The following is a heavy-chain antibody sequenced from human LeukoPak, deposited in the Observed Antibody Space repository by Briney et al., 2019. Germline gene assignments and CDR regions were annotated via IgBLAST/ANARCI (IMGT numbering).Heavy chain of an antibody. J-gene: IGHJ6*03. CDR2: INSDGSST. CDR1: GFTFSSYW. V-gene: IGHV3-74*01. Sequence: GGSLRLSCAASGFTFSSYWMHWVRQAPGKGLVWVSRINSDGSSTSYADSVKGRFTISRDNAKNTLYLQMNSLRAEDTAVYYCARDIREYVDNYYYYYYMDVWGKGTTVTVSS. D-gene: IGHD3-3*02. CDR3: ARDIREYVDNYYYYYYMDV.